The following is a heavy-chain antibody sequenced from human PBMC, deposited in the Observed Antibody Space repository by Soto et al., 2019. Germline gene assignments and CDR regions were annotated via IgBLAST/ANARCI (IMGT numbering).Heavy chain of an antibody. CDR2: ISYDGSNK. D-gene: IGHD2-2*01. Sequence: GGSLRLSCAASGFTFSSYAMHWVRQAPGKGLEWVAVISYDGSNKYYADSVKGRFTISRDNSKNTLYLQMNSLRAEDTAVYYCAIKTSYCSSTTCYRAHNWFDPWGQGTLVTVSS. CDR1: GFTFSSYA. CDR3: AIKTSYCSSTTCYRAHNWFDP. J-gene: IGHJ5*02. V-gene: IGHV3-30-3*01.